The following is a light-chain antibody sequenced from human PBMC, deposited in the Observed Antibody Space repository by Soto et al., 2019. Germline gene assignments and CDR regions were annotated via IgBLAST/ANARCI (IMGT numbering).Light chain of an antibody. V-gene: IGKV3-11*01. CDR3: QQRSTWLLT. Sequence: EIVLTQSPATLSLSPGERATLSCRASQSVSSYLAWYQQKPGQAPRLLIYYASNRATGIPARFSGSGSGTDFTLTISSLAPEDFAVYYCQQRSTWLLTFGGGTKVEIK. CDR2: YAS. CDR1: QSVSSY. J-gene: IGKJ4*01.